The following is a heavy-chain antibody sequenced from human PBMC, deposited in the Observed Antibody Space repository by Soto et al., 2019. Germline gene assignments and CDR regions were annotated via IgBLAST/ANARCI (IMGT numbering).Heavy chain of an antibody. J-gene: IGHJ5*02. Sequence: KTAETLSLTCAAYGWSFSGYYWSWIRQPPGKGLEWIGKINHSGSTNYNLSLKSRVTISVDTSKNQFSLKQSTVTAADTAVYYCARRVIVVVTAENWFDTWGQGTLVTVSS. V-gene: IGHV4-34*01. CDR2: INHSGST. CDR1: GWSFSGYY. CDR3: ARRVIVVVTAENWFDT. D-gene: IGHD2-21*02.